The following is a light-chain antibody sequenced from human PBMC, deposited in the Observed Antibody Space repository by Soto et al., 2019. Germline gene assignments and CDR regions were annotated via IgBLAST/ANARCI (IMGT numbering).Light chain of an antibody. J-gene: IGLJ3*02. V-gene: IGLV1-44*01. Sequence: QSVLTQPPSASGTPGQRVTISCSGSSSNIGSNTVHWYQQLPGTAPKLLIYSNNQRPSGVPDRFSGSKSGTSASLAISGLQSEDEADYYCAAWDDSLNGVWVFGGGTQLTVL. CDR3: AAWDDSLNGVWV. CDR2: SNN. CDR1: SSNIGSNT.